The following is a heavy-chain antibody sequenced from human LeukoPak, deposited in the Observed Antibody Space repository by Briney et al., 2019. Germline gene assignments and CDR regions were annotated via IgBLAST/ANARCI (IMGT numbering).Heavy chain of an antibody. CDR2: IIPIFGTA. J-gene: IGHJ4*02. V-gene: IGHV1-69*13. CDR1: GGTFSSYA. CDR3: ARDEAPAGTLGH. D-gene: IGHD6-13*01. Sequence: ASVKVSCKAPGGTFSSYAISWVRQAPGQGLEWMGGIIPIFGTANYAQKFQGRVTITADESTSTAYMELSSLRSEDTAVYYCARDEAPAGTLGHWGQGTLVTVSS.